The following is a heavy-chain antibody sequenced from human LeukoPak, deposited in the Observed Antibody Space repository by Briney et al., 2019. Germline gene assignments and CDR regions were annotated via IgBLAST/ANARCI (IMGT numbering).Heavy chain of an antibody. D-gene: IGHD3-22*01. J-gene: IGHJ6*03. CDR2: IKQDGSEK. V-gene: IGHV3-7*01. CDR1: GFTFSSYW. CDR3: ARDGKGYYDSSGSWIYHYYYYMDV. Sequence: PGGSLRLSCAASGFTFSSYWMSWVRQAPGKGLEWVANIKQDGSEKYYVDSVKGRFTISRDNAKNSLYLQMNSLRAEDTAVYYCARDGKGYYDSSGSWIYHYYYYMDVWGKGTTVTVSS.